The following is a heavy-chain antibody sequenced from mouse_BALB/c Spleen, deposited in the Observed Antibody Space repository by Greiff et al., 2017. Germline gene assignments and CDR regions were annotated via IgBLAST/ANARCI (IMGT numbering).Heavy chain of an antibody. Sequence: EVQLVESGGGLVKPGGSLKLSCAASGFTFSSYAMSWVRQTPEKRLEWVASISSGGSTYYPDSVNGRFTISRDNARNILYLQMSSLRSEDTAMYYCARNPDGYYAMDYWGQGTSVTVSS. CDR3: ARNPDGYYAMDY. D-gene: IGHD2-3*01. CDR1: GFTFSSYA. J-gene: IGHJ4*01. CDR2: ISSGGST. V-gene: IGHV5-6-5*01.